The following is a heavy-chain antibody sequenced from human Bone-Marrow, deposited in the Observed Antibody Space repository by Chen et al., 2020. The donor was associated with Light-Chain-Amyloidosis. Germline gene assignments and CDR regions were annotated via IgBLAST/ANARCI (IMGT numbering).Heavy chain of an antibody. Sequence: QVQLVQSGAEVKKPGASVKVSCEASGYTFTGYHMHWVRQAPGQGLEWMGWINPNSDSTIYAQKFQGRVTMTRDTSISTVYMELSRLRSDDTALYYCARGLHCSNTNFYLEFYYNAMDVWPGDHGHRLL. V-gene: IGHV1-2*02. J-gene: IGHJ6*02. CDR1: GYTFTGYH. D-gene: IGHD2-2*01. CDR3: ARGLHCSNTNFYLEFYYNAMDV. CDR2: INPNSDST.